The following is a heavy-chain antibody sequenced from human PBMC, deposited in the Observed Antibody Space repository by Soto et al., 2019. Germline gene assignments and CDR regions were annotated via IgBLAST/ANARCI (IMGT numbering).Heavy chain of an antibody. V-gene: IGHV1-69*02. J-gene: IGHJ5*02. CDR2: IIPILGIA. Sequence: SVKVSCKASGGTFSGYTISWVRQAPGRGLEWMGRIIPILGIANYAQKFQGRVTITADKSTSTAYMELSSLRSEDTAVYYCASMSYGSGSSWFDPWGQGTLVTVSS. CDR3: ASMSYGSGSSWFDP. CDR1: GGTFSGYT. D-gene: IGHD3-10*01.